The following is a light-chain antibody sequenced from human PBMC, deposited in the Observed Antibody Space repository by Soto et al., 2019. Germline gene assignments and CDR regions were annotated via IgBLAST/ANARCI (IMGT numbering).Light chain of an antibody. Sequence: EIVLTQSPGTLSLSPGERVTLSCRASQSVSNNYLAWYQQKPGQAPRLLIYGASSRATGIPDRFSGSGSGTDFTLAISGLEPDDFAVYYCHQYGRSPFTFGPGTKVDIK. J-gene: IGKJ3*01. CDR2: GAS. CDR1: QSVSNNY. CDR3: HQYGRSPFT. V-gene: IGKV3-20*01.